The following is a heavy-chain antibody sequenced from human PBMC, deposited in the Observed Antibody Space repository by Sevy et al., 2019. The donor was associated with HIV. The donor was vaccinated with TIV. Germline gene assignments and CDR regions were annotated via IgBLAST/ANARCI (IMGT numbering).Heavy chain of an antibody. J-gene: IGHJ4*02. D-gene: IGHD2-15*01. CDR2: ISSSSSTI. Sequence: GGSLRLSCAASGFTFSSYSMNWVRQAPGKGLEWVSYISSSSSTIYYADSVKGGFTISRENAKNSLYLQMNSLRDEDTAVYYCAGDFYCSGGSCYTRSRHFDYWGQGTLVTVSS. CDR1: GFTFSSYS. V-gene: IGHV3-48*02. CDR3: AGDFYCSGGSCYTRSRHFDY.